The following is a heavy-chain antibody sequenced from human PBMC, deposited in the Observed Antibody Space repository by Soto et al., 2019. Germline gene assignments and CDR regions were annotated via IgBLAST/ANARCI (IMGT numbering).Heavy chain of an antibody. CDR2: ISGSGGST. V-gene: IGHV3-23*01. CDR1: GFTFSSYA. CDR3: AKDLSGEDYDFWSGYYYYYGMDV. D-gene: IGHD3-3*01. Sequence: GGSLRLSCAASGFTFSSYAMSWVRQAPGKGLEWVSAISGSGGSTYYADSVKGRFTISRDNSKNTLYLQMNSLRAEDTAVYYCAKDLSGEDYDFWSGYYYYYGMDVWGQGTTVTVSS. J-gene: IGHJ6*02.